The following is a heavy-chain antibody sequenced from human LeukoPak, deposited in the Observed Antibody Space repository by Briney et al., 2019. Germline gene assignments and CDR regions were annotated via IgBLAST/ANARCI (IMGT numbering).Heavy chain of an antibody. CDR1: GGSISSSSYY. Sequence: SETLSLTCTVSGGSISSSSYYWGWIRQPPGKGLGWIGSIYYSGSTYYNPSLKSRVTISVDTSKNQFSLKLSSVTAADTAVYYCARGNITIFGVVTNWGQGTLVTVSS. J-gene: IGHJ4*02. CDR2: IYYSGST. D-gene: IGHD3-3*01. CDR3: ARGNITIFGVVTN. V-gene: IGHV4-39*01.